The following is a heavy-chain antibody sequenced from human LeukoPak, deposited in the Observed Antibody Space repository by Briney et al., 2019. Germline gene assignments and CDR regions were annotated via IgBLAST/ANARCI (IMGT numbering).Heavy chain of an antibody. CDR1: GGTFSSYT. D-gene: IGHD3-9*01. V-gene: IGHV1-69*04. CDR3: ARDEARSTYYDILTGYLLDY. J-gene: IGHJ4*02. CDR2: IIPILGIA. Sequence: SVKVSCKASGGTFSSYTISWVRQAPGQGLEWMGRIIPILGIANYAQKFQGRVTITADKSTSTAYMELSSLRSEDTAVYYCARDEARSTYYDILTGYLLDYWGQGTLVTVSS.